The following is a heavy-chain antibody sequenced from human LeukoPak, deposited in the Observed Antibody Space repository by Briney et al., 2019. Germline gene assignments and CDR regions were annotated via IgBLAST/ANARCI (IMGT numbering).Heavy chain of an antibody. CDR2: IKSDGKT. V-gene: IGHV3-74*01. Sequence: QSGGSLRLSCAASGFTFSSYWMHWVRQAPGKGLVWVSRIKSDGKTNYADSVKGRFTISRDNAKNTVSLQMNSLRAEDTGVYYCARAPSDIGGYYPEYFRHWGQGTLVTVSS. D-gene: IGHD3-22*01. CDR1: GFTFSSYW. CDR3: ARAPSDIGGYYPEYFRH. J-gene: IGHJ1*01.